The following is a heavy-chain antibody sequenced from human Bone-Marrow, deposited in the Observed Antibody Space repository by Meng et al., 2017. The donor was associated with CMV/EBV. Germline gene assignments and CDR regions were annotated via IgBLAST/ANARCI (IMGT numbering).Heavy chain of an antibody. Sequence: ASVKVSCKASGYTFTGYYMHWVRQAPGQGLEWMGWINPNSGGTNYAQKFQGRVTMTRDTSISTAYMELSRLRSDDTAVYYCARESGYCSSTSCYRAFDNWGQGTMVTVSS. CDR1: GYTFTGYY. CDR2: INPNSGGT. V-gene: IGHV1-2*02. D-gene: IGHD2-2*02. J-gene: IGHJ3*02. CDR3: ARESGYCSSTSCYRAFDN.